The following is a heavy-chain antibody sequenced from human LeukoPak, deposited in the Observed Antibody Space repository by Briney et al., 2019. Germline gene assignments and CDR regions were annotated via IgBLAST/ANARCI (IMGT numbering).Heavy chain of an antibody. J-gene: IGHJ3*02. Sequence: GGSLRLSCAASGFTFSSYSMNWVRQAPGKGLEWVSSISSSSSYIYYADSVKGRFTISRDNAKNSLYLQMNSLRAEDTAVYYCAREGGYCSSTNCYVAHAFDIWGQGTMVTVSS. D-gene: IGHD2-2*01. CDR1: GFTFSSYS. CDR2: ISSSSSYI. V-gene: IGHV3-21*01. CDR3: AREGGYCSSTNCYVAHAFDI.